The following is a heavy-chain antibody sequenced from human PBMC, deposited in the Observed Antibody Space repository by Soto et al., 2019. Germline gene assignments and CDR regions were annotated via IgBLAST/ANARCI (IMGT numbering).Heavy chain of an antibody. CDR3: VRDGTKTLRDWFDP. Sequence: NPSETLSLTCTVSGASISGFYWSWIRKSAGKGLEWIGRIYATGTTDYNPSLKSRVMMSVDTSKKQFSLKLRSVTAADTAVYYCVRDGTKTLRDWFDPWGQGISVTVS. J-gene: IGHJ5*02. CDR2: IYATGTT. D-gene: IGHD1-1*01. CDR1: GASISGFY. V-gene: IGHV4-4*07.